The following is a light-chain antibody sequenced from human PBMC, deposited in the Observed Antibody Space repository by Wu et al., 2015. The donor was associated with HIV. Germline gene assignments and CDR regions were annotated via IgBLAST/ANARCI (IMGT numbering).Light chain of an antibody. Sequence: EIVLTQSPGTLSLSPGEGATLSCRASQRVGSNYLAWYQQKPGQAPRLLIHTASTRATGIPDRFSGSGSGTDFTLTISRLEPEDFAVYYCQQYGSSSFTFGPGTKVDIK. CDR3: QQYGSSSFT. CDR1: QRVGSNY. V-gene: IGKV3-20*01. CDR2: TAS. J-gene: IGKJ3*01.